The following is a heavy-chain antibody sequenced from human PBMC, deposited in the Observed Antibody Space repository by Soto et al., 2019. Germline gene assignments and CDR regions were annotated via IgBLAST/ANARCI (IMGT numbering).Heavy chain of an antibody. Sequence: GGSLRLSCAASGFTFSRYGMHWVRQAPGKGLEWVAVISYDGSNKYYADSVKGRFTISRDNSKNTLYLQMNSLRAEDTAVYYCAKDRRSKPLVVYYFDYWGQGT. CDR3: AKDRRSKPLVVYYFDY. V-gene: IGHV3-30*18. CDR1: GFTFSRYG. D-gene: IGHD2-2*01. CDR2: ISYDGSNK. J-gene: IGHJ4*02.